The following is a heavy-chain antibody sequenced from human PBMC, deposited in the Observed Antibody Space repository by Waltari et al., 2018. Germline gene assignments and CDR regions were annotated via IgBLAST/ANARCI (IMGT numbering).Heavy chain of an antibody. J-gene: IGHJ4*02. CDR2: IITSSDT. Sequence: EVQLLESGGGLIQPGGSLRLSCAASGFTFSTLAMNWVRQAPGGGLEWVSGIITSSDTYYADSLKGRFTISSDNSKNILYLQMNSLRADDTAVYYCVKGDWGDFWGQGTLVTVSS. D-gene: IGHD2-21*02. V-gene: IGHV3-23*01. CDR3: VKGDWGDF. CDR1: GFTFSTLA.